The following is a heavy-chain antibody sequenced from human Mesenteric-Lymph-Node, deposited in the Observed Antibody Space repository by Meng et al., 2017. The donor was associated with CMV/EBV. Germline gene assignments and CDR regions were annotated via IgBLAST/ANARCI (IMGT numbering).Heavy chain of an antibody. Sequence: GESLKISCAASGFSFSSYNMNWVRQAPGKGLEWVSSISSSSSYIYYADSVKGRFTISRDNAKNSLYLQMNSLRAEDTAVYYCARDYGYSSSWDLYYYYYGMDVWGQGTTVTVSS. CDR2: ISSSSSYI. V-gene: IGHV3-21*01. D-gene: IGHD6-13*01. CDR3: ARDYGYSSSWDLYYYYYGMDV. J-gene: IGHJ6*02. CDR1: GFSFSSYN.